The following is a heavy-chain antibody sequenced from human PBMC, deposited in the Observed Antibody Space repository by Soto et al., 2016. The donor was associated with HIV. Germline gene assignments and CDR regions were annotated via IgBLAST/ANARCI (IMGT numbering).Heavy chain of an antibody. CDR1: GFTFSSYA. J-gene: IGHJ4*02. CDR2: ISGSGGST. D-gene: IGHD3-10*01. CDR3: AKGHYGSGSYLSPDFGY. Sequence: EVQLLESGGGLVQPGGSLRLSCAASGFTFSSYAMSWVRQAPGKGLEWVSAISGSGGSTYYADSVKGRFTISRDNSKNTLYLQMNSLRAEDTAVYYCAKGHYGSGSYLSPDFGYWGQGTLVTVSS. V-gene: IGHV3-23*01.